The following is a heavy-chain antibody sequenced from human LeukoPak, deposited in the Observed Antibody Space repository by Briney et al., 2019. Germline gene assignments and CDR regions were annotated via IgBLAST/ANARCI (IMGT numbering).Heavy chain of an antibody. CDR3: ARGDFALIDC. Sequence: SQTLSLTCLISGDSVSSNTATWHWIRQSPSRGLEWLGRTYYRSKWYNNYALSVKSRITINPDTSKNQFSLQLNSMTPEDTAVYYCARGDFALIDCWGQGTLVTVSS. D-gene: IGHD2-21*01. V-gene: IGHV6-1*01. CDR2: TYYRSKWYN. CDR1: GDSVSSNTAT. J-gene: IGHJ4*02.